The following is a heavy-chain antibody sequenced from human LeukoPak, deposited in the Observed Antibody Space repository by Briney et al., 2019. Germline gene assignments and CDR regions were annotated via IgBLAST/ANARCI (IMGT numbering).Heavy chain of an antibody. J-gene: IGHJ4*02. CDR3: AKDLPYCSGGSCGYYFDY. V-gene: IGHV3-9*01. D-gene: IGHD2-15*01. CDR2: ISWNSGSI. CDR1: GFTFDDYA. Sequence: PGGSLRLSCEASGFTFDDYAMHWVRQAPGKGLEWVSGISWNSGSIGYADSVKGRFTISRDNAKNSLYPQMNSLRAEDTALYYCAKDLPYCSGGSCGYYFDYWGQGTLVTVSS.